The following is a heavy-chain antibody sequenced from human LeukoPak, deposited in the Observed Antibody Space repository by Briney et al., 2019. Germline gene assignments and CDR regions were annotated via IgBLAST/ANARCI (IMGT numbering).Heavy chain of an antibody. J-gene: IGHJ6*02. CDR3: AKDGYYYGMDV. CDR1: GFTFSSYA. CDR2: ISGSGGST. V-gene: IGHV3-23*01. Sequence: GGSLRLSCAAPGFTFSSYAMNWVRQAPGKGLEWVSTISGSGGSTHYADSVKGRFIISRDNSKNTLYLQMNSLRAEDTAVYYCAKDGYYYGMDVWGQGTTVTVSS.